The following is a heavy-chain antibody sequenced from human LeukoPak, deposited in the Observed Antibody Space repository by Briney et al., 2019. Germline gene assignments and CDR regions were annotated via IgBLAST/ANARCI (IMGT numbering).Heavy chain of an antibody. D-gene: IGHD3-16*01. CDR3: AKYINKVMDFYMDV. J-gene: IGHJ6*03. CDR2: INWNSGTI. V-gene: IGHV3-9*01. Sequence: AGGSLRLSCTASWFTFDDYAMHCVRQAPGKGLEWVSGINWNSGTISYADSVKGRFTISRANAKNSLYLQMNSHRAEETALYYCAKYINKVMDFYMDVWGTGTTVTVSS. CDR1: WFTFDDYA.